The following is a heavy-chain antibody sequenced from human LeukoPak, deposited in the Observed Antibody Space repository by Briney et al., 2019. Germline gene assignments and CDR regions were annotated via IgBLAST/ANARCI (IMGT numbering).Heavy chain of an antibody. V-gene: IGHV3-9*01. CDR2: FSWNSGII. J-gene: IGHJ3*02. CDR1: GSTFDAYA. CDR3: AKDSGYYYYRGDACDI. Sequence: SLRLSCAASGSTFDAYAMHWVGQAPGKGLKGVSGFSWNSGIIDYAGSVKGGFTISRDNAKNPLYLQMNSLRVEDADVYYCAKDSGYYYYRGDACDIWGQGTMVTVSS. D-gene: IGHD3-22*01.